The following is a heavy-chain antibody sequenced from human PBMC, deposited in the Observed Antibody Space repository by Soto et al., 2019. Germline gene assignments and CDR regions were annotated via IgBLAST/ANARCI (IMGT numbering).Heavy chain of an antibody. V-gene: IGHV3-30-3*01. CDR1: GFTFRTFA. CDR2: ISYDGTNK. Sequence: GGSLRLSCAASGFTFRTFAMHWVRQAPGKGLEWVAAISYDGTNKYYADSVKGPFTISRDNSMNTLYLQMDSLRGDDSAVYYCARPWGQLSTYYYGMDVWGQGTTVTVSS. J-gene: IGHJ6*02. D-gene: IGHD3-16*01. CDR3: ARPWGQLSTYYYGMDV.